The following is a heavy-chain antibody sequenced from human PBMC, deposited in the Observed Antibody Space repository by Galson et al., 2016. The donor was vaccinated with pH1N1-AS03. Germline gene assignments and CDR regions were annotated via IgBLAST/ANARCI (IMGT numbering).Heavy chain of an antibody. D-gene: IGHD5-12*01. CDR3: ARAFGSDYEAGYLDV. V-gene: IGHV3-9*01. Sequence: SLRLSCAASGFTFHDYAMHWVRQAPGKGPEWVSGIAWNSGITGYGDSVKGRFTLSRDNAKNSLYLQMNSLKPEDTALYYCARAFGSDYEAGYLDVWGQGTMVTVSS. CDR1: GFTFHDYA. CDR2: IAWNSGIT. J-gene: IGHJ6*02.